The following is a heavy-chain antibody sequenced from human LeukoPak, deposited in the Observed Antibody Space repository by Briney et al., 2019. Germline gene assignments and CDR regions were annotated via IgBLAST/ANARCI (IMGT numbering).Heavy chain of an antibody. D-gene: IGHD6-6*01. CDR3: ARSRGSSSHFDY. CDR1: GFAFSNYA. Sequence: PGGSLRLSCAATGFAFSNYAMNWVRQAPGKGLEWVSGISGSGGSTYYADSVKGRFTISGDHAKNSLYLQMNSLRAEDTAVYYCARSRGSSSHFDYWGQGTLVTVSS. V-gene: IGHV3-23*01. CDR2: ISGSGGST. J-gene: IGHJ4*02.